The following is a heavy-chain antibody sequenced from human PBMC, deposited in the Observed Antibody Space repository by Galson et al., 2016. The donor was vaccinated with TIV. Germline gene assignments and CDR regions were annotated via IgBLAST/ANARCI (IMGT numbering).Heavy chain of an antibody. Sequence: SLRLSCAASGFTFSSYTMHWIRQAPGKGLEWLAVTTYDDSQKYSADSVKGRFTISRDNSRNTLYLQMNSLTAEDTAVYYCARVGSTGWAHYFDYWGQGSLVTVSS. CDR2: TTYDDSQK. D-gene: IGHD6-19*01. V-gene: IGHV3-30*04. J-gene: IGHJ4*02. CDR3: ARVGSTGWAHYFDY. CDR1: GFTFSSYT.